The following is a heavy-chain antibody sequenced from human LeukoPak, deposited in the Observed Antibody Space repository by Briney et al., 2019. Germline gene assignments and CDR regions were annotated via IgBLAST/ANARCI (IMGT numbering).Heavy chain of an antibody. Sequence: GGSLRLSCAASGFTFSIYAMSWVRQAPGKGLEWVSAISGSGGSTYYADSVKGRFTISRDNSKNTLYLQMNSLRAEDTAVYYCAKWGGDSSGYSIDYWGQGTLATVSS. CDR2: ISGSGGST. J-gene: IGHJ4*02. D-gene: IGHD3-22*01. V-gene: IGHV3-23*01. CDR3: AKWGGDSSGYSIDY. CDR1: GFTFSIYA.